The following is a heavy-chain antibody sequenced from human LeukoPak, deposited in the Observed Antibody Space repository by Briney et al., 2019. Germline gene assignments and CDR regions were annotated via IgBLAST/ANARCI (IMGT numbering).Heavy chain of an antibody. J-gene: IGHJ4*02. D-gene: IGHD2-2*01. CDR1: GFIFSSYG. CDR3: AKDLRGYCSSTSCSMIDY. CDR2: TSYEGSNK. Sequence: GGPLRLSCAASGFIFSSYGMQWVRQAPGKGLEGVAVTSYEGSNKYYVDSVKGRFTISRDNSKNTLYLQMNSLRAEDTAVYYCAKDLRGYCSSTSCSMIDYWGQGTLVTVSS. V-gene: IGHV3-30*18.